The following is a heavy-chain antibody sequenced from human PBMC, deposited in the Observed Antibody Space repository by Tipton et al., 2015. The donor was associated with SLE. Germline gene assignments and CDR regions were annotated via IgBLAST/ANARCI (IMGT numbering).Heavy chain of an antibody. CDR1: GFTFDDYA. CDR3: ARGDVD. Sequence: GSLRLSCAASGFTFDDYAMHWVRQAPGKGLEWVSTIYTSGSTYYADSVKGRFTISRDTPKNTVSLQMNSLRAEDTAVYFCARGDVDWGQGTLVTVSS. D-gene: IGHD3-10*01. V-gene: IGHV3-23*05. CDR2: IYTSGST. J-gene: IGHJ4*02.